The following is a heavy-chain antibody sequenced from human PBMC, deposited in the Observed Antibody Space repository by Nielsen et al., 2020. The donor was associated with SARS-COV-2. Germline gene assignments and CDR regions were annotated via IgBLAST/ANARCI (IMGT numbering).Heavy chain of an antibody. CDR3: ARDRARSSGWYSEGWFDP. V-gene: IGHV4-59*01. Sequence: SCTVSGGSISSYYWSWIRQPPGKGLEWIGYIYYSGSTNYNPSLKSRVTISVDTSKNQFSLKLSSVTAADTAVYYCARDRARSSGWYSEGWFDPWGQGTLVTVSS. D-gene: IGHD6-19*01. CDR2: IYYSGST. CDR1: GGSISSYY. J-gene: IGHJ5*02.